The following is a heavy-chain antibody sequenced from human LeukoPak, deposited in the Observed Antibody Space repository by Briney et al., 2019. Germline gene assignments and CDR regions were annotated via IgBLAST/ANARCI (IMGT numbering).Heavy chain of an antibody. D-gene: IGHD3-22*01. Sequence: PSETLSLTCAVSGGSISSGGYSWSWLRQPPGKGLEWIEYIYHSGSTYYNPSLKSRVTISVDRSKNQFSLKLSSVTAADTTVYYCARADYYDSSGYNWFDPWGQGTLVTVSS. CDR1: GGSISSGGYS. J-gene: IGHJ5*02. CDR3: ARADYYDSSGYNWFDP. CDR2: IYHSGST. V-gene: IGHV4-30-2*01.